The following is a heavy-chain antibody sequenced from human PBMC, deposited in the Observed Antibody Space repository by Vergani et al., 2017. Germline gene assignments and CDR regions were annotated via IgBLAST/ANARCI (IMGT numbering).Heavy chain of an antibody. Sequence: QVQLQESGPGPVKPSETLSLTCTVSGGSISSYYWSWIRQPAGKGLEWIGRIYTSGSTNYNPSLKSRVTISVDTSKNQFSLKLSSVTAADTAVYYCARAPHRTVTTAKFDYWGQGTLVTVSS. CDR1: GGSISSYY. CDR2: IYTSGST. J-gene: IGHJ4*02. V-gene: IGHV4-4*07. CDR3: ARAPHRTVTTAKFDY. D-gene: IGHD4-17*01.